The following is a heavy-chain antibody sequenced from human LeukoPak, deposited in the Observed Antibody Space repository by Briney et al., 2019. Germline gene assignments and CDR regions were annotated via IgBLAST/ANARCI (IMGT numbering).Heavy chain of an antibody. CDR2: IYYSGTT. CDR1: GGSISSGDYF. J-gene: IGHJ4*02. V-gene: IGHV4-30-4*01. CDR3: TRAYWIGFHFDS. Sequence: SETLSLTCSVSGGSISSGDYFWTWIRQPPGKGLEYIGYIYYSGTTYYNPSLKSRITTSVDMSANQFSLRLTSVSAADTAVYYCTRAYWIGFHFDSWGQGILVSVSS. D-gene: IGHD3-3*01.